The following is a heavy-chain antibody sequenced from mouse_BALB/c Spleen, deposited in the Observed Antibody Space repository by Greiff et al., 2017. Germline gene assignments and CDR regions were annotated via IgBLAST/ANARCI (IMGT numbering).Heavy chain of an antibody. CDR2: ISSGSSTI. Sequence: EVKLMESGGGLVKPGGSLKLSCAASGFTFSSFGMHWVRQAPEKGLEWVAYISSGSSTIYYADTVKGRFTISRDNPKNTLFLQMTSLRSEDTAMYYCARGGYSYFDYWGQGTTLTVSS. D-gene: IGHD2-3*01. V-gene: IGHV5-17*02. CDR3: ARGGYSYFDY. CDR1: GFTFSSFG. J-gene: IGHJ2*01.